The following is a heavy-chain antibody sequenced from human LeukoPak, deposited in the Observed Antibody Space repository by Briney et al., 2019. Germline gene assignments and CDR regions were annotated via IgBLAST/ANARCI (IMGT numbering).Heavy chain of an antibody. CDR2: IYYSGST. V-gene: IGHV4-39*01. D-gene: IGHD3-10*01. CDR3: ARTPTRLLWFGEPDIY. CDR1: GGSISSSSYY. J-gene: IGHJ4*02. Sequence: SETLSLTCTVSGGSISSSSYYWGWLRQPPGKGLEWIGSIYYSGSTYYNPSLKSRVTISVDTSKNQFSLKLSSVTAADTAVYYCARTPTRLLWFGEPDIYWGQGTLVTVSS.